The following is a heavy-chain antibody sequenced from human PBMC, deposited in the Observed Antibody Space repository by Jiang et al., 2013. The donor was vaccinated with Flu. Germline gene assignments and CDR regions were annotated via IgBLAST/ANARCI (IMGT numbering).Heavy chain of an antibody. Sequence: GSGLVKPSETLSLTCTVSGGSISSYYWSWIRQPPGKGLEWIGYIYYSGSTNYNPSLKSRVTISVDTSKNQFSLKLSSVTAADTAVYYCARGRSIEYYYYGMDVWGQGTTVTVSS. CDR3: ARGRSIEYYYYGMDV. CDR2: IYYSGST. V-gene: IGHV4-59*01. CDR1: GGSISSYY. D-gene: IGHD6-6*01. J-gene: IGHJ6*02.